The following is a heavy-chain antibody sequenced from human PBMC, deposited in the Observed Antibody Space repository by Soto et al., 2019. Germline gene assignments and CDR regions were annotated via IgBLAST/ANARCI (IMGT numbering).Heavy chain of an antibody. V-gene: IGHV3-30-3*01. J-gene: IGHJ4*02. CDR2: ISSDGTNK. CDR3: ARDQKPSGSYRGIFDF. CDR1: GFTFSNYA. Sequence: QVQLVESGGGVVQPGRSLRLSCGASGFTFSNYAMHWVRQAPGKGLEWVAVISSDGTNKYYADSVKGRFTISRDNSKNTLYLPMNRLRAEDTAVYYCARDQKPSGSYRGIFDFWGQGILVTVSS. D-gene: IGHD1-26*01.